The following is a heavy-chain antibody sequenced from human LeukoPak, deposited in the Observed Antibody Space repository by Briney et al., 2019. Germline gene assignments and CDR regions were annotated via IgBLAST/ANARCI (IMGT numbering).Heavy chain of an antibody. Sequence: GGSLRLSCAASGLTFSSYSMNWVRQAPVKGLEWVSSISSSSSYIYYADSVKGRFTISRDNAKNSLYLQMNSLRAEDTAVYYCARDLISSGYYRHFDYRGQGTLVTVSS. V-gene: IGHV3-21*01. CDR2: ISSSSSYI. CDR1: GLTFSSYS. CDR3: ARDLISSGYYRHFDY. D-gene: IGHD3-22*01. J-gene: IGHJ4*02.